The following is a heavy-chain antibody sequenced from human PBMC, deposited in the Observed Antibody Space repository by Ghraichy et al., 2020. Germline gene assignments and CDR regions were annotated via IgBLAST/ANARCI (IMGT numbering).Heavy chain of an antibody. CDR1: GFTFSSYG. J-gene: IGHJ4*02. V-gene: IGHV3-30*18. D-gene: IGHD5-12*01. Sequence: GESLNISCAASGFTFSSYGMHWVRQAPGKGLEWVAVISYDGSNKYYADSVKGRFTISRDNSKNTLYLQMNSLRAEDTAVYYCAKVGSGGYGGDYWGQGTLVTVSS. CDR3: AKVGSGGYGGDY. CDR2: ISYDGSNK.